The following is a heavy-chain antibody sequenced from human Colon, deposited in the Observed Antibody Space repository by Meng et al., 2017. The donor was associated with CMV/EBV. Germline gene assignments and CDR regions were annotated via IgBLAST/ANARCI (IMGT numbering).Heavy chain of an antibody. CDR3: ARALIVGASAGGNDY. D-gene: IGHD1-26*01. J-gene: IGHJ4*02. CDR2: INPSGGST. CDR1: GYTFGSHY. V-gene: IGHV1-46*01. Sequence: ASVKVSCKAFGYTFGSHYLHWVRQAPGQGLEWMGIINPSGGSTSYAQKFQGRVTMTRDTSTSTVYMELSSLRSEDTAVYYCARALIVGASAGGNDYWGQGTLVTVSS.